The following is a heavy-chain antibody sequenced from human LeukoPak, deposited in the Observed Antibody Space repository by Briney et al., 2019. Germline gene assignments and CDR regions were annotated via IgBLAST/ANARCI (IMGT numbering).Heavy chain of an antibody. D-gene: IGHD5-18*01. CDR2: ISSSGSTI. V-gene: IGHV3-11*01. CDR1: GFTFSDYY. J-gene: IGHJ5*01. Sequence: PGGSLRLSCAASGFTFSDYYMSWIRQAPGKGLEWVSYISSSGSTIYYADSVKGRFTISRDNAKNSLYLQMNSLRASDTATYYCARVLGYSRRNPFDSWGQGTLVTVSS. CDR3: ARVLGYSRRNPFDS.